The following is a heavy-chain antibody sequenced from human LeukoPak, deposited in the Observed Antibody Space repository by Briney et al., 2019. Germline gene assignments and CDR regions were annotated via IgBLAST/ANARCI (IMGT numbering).Heavy chain of an antibody. J-gene: IGHJ4*02. Sequence: PGGSQRLSCAASGFTFSSYAMHWVRQAPGKGLEWVAVISYDGSNKYYADSVKGRFTISRDNSKNTLYLQMDSLSAEDTAVYYCARAGSQSHVDAAMGFCNYWGQGTLVTVSS. V-gene: IGHV3-30-3*01. D-gene: IGHD5-18*01. CDR1: GFTFSSYA. CDR2: ISYDGSNK. CDR3: ARAGSQSHVDAAMGFCNY.